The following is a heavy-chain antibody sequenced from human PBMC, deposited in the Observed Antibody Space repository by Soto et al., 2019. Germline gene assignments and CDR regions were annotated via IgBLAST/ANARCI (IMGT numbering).Heavy chain of an antibody. D-gene: IGHD2-2*01. J-gene: IGHJ4*02. CDR2: IYWDDDK. CDR3: AHAGDYELLTLDH. Sequence: QITLKESGPTLVRPAQTLTLTGDFSGFSRSTYHMAVAWIRQPPGKALEWLALIYWDDDKRYSPSLKDRLAISKDTSSTQVVLTTTIMDTGATAPYFGAHAGDYELLTLDHWGPGTLVTVSS. CDR1: GFSRSTYHMA. V-gene: IGHV2-5*02.